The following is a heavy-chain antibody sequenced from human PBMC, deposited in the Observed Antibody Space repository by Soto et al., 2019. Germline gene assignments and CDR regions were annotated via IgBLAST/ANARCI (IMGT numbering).Heavy chain of an antibody. CDR2: IVSDGSAI. Sequence: VGSLRLSCAVSGFPFSFYGFHWVRQSPGKGLEWLGVIVSDGSAIYHADSLEGRFFISRDNSKDILYLQMNSLRVEDTAVYYCARDDAFDNENGFDMWGQGTMVTVSS. V-gene: IGHV3-33*01. CDR1: GFPFSFYG. J-gene: IGHJ3*02. CDR3: ARDDAFDNENGFDM. D-gene: IGHD3-3*02.